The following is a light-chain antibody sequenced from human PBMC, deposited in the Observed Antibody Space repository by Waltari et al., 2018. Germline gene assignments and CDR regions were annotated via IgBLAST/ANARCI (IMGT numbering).Light chain of an antibody. CDR2: KAN. CDR3: ALYMGSGIWV. V-gene: IGLV8-61*01. J-gene: IGLJ3*02. CDR1: SASLSNTSY. Sequence: QTVVTQEPSLSVSPGGTVTLTCALSSASLSNTSYATWYQQTPGQAPRTLVYKANARSSGVPDRFSGSILGNTAALTITGAQADDESDYYCALYMGSGIWVFGGGTRLTVL.